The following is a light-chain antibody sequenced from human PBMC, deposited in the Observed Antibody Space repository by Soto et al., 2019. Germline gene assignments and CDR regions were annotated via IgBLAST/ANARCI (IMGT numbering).Light chain of an antibody. V-gene: IGKV3-20*01. Sequence: EVVLTQSPGTLSLSPGERATLSCRASRTVDGNYLAWYHQKPGQAPRLLIHSASTRAPGIPDRFSASGAGTEFTLTISSLQPDDFATYYCQQYNSYSRTFGQGTKVDI. J-gene: IGKJ1*01. CDR1: RTVDGNY. CDR2: SAS. CDR3: QQYNSYSRT.